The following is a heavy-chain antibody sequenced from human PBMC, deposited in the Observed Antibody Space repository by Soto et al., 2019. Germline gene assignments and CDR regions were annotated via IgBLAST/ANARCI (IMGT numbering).Heavy chain of an antibody. CDR2: MNPNSGNT. D-gene: IGHD2-15*01. CDR1: GYTFTSYD. V-gene: IGHV1-8*01. J-gene: IGHJ6*03. Sequence: ASVKVSCKASGYTFTSYDINWVRQATGRGLEWMGWMNPNSGNTGYAHKFQGRVTMTRNTSISTAYMELSSLRSEDTAVYYCARSCSGGSCYSYYYYYMDVWGKGTTVTVSS. CDR3: ARSCSGGSCYSYYYYYMDV.